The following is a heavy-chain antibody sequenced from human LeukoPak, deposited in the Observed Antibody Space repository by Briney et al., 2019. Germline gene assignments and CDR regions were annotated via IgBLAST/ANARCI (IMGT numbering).Heavy chain of an antibody. CDR3: ARLYGVVVTALYFGY. D-gene: IGHD2-21*02. CDR1: GGSFSGYY. V-gene: IGHV4-34*01. CDR2: INHSGST. Sequence: SETLSLTCAVYGGSFSGYYWSWIRQPPGKGLEWIGEINHSGSTNYNPSLKSRVTISVDKSKNQFSLKLSSVTAADTAVYYCARLYGVVVTALYFGYWGQGTLVTVSS. J-gene: IGHJ4*02.